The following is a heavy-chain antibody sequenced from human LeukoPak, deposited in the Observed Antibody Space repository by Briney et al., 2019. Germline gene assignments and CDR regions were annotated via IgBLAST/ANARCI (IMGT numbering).Heavy chain of an antibody. CDR2: IIPIFGTA. D-gene: IGHD2-15*01. CDR1: GGTFSSYA. V-gene: IGHV1-69*13. CDR3: AXXXXXDCSGGRCSSFHY. Sequence: EASVKVSCKASGGTFSSYAISWVRQAPGQGLEWMGGIIPIFGTANYAQKFQGRVTITADESTSTAYMELSSLRSEATAVYYCAXXXXXDCSGGRCSSFHYWGQGTLVTVSS. J-gene: IGHJ4*02.